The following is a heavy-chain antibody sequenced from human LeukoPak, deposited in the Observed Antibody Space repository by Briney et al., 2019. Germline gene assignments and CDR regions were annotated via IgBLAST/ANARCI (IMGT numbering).Heavy chain of an antibody. CDR2: ISSSGSTI. CDR3: AREVKGEYCSSTSCSRVGDV. D-gene: IGHD2-2*01. CDR1: GFTFSDCY. V-gene: IGHV3-11*01. Sequence: GGSLRLSYAASGFTFSDCYMSWIRQAPGKGLEWVSYISSSGSTIYYADSVKGRFTISRDNAKNSLYLQMNSLRAEDTAVYYCAREVKGEYCSSTSCSRVGDVWGQGTTVTVSS. J-gene: IGHJ6*02.